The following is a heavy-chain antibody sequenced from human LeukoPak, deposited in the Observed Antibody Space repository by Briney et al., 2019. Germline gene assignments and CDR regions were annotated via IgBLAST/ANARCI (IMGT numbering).Heavy chain of an antibody. CDR3: AKDGRKQLVCRPFDY. CDR2: ISGSGGST. V-gene: IGHV3-23*01. CDR1: GFTFSSYA. J-gene: IGHJ4*02. D-gene: IGHD6-13*01. Sequence: GGSLRLSCAASGFTFSSYAMSWVRQAPGKGLEWVSAISGSGGSTYYADSVKGRFTISRDNSKNTLYLQMNSLRAEDTAVYYCAKDGRKQLVCRPFDYWGQGTLVTVSS.